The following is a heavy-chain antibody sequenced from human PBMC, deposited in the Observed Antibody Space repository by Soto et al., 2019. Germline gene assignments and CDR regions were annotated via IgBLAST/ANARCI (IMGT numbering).Heavy chain of an antibody. Sequence: GGSLRLSCAASGFTFNNAWMSWVRQAPGTGLEWVGRIKSNADGGTADYIPPVKGRFTISRDDSKNTLFLHVNSLKTEDTAVYFCTTGVATAKYYFDFWGQGTLVTVSS. J-gene: IGHJ4*02. V-gene: IGHV3-15*01. CDR3: TTGVATAKYYFDF. CDR2: IKSNADGGTA. D-gene: IGHD6-25*01. CDR1: GFTFNNAW.